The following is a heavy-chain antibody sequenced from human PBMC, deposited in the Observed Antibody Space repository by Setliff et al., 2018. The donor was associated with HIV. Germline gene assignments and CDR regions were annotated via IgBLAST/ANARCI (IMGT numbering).Heavy chain of an antibody. CDR2: IYYSGNT. Sequence: SETLSLTCSVSGGSISGSSYYWGWIRQPPGKGLEWIGSIYYSGNTYYSPSLKTRVTLSVDTSKNQFSLKVNSVTAADTAVYYCAREVNIPVRGITDDAFDIWGQGTMVTVSS. CDR3: AREVNIPVRGITDDAFDI. CDR1: GGSISGSSYY. J-gene: IGHJ3*02. V-gene: IGHV4-39*02. D-gene: IGHD3-10*01.